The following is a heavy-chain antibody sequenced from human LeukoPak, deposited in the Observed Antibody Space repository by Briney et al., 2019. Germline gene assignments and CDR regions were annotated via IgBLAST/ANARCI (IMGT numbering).Heavy chain of an antibody. J-gene: IGHJ4*02. Sequence: ASVKVSCRSSGYTFPTYGTTWVRHARGQGLDWMGWISTYTGNTNYAQKLQGRVTMTTDTCTSTAYMELSSLRSDDTAMYYCARDRMDTGTYFDYWGQGTLVTVSS. D-gene: IGHD5-18*01. V-gene: IGHV1-18*01. CDR2: ISTYTGNT. CDR3: ARDRMDTGTYFDY. CDR1: GYTFPTYG.